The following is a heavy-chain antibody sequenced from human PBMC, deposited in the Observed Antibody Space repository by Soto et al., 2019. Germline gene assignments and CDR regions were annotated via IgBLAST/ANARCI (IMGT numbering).Heavy chain of an antibody. V-gene: IGHV1-8*01. CDR1: GYTFTDYD. Sequence: QVQVEQSRAEVKKPGASVKVSCKTSGYTFTDYDINWIRQAPGQGLEWMGWVSPDSGNAGYAPQFQGRVSMTSDTSISTVYMELSSLRAEDTAVYFCEVTTGYWGQGTIVTVSS. CDR3: EVTTGY. J-gene: IGHJ4*02. D-gene: IGHD2-21*02. CDR2: VSPDSGNA.